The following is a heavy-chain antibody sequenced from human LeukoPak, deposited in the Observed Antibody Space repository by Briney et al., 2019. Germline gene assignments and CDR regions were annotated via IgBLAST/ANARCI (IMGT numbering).Heavy chain of an antibody. Sequence: ASVKVSCKASGYTFTSYGISWVRQAPGQGLEWMGWISAYNGNTNYAQKLQGRVTMTTDTSTSTAYMELRSLRSDDTAVYYCARRTGTTNYYYCMDVWGKGTTVTVSS. CDR1: GYTFTSYG. J-gene: IGHJ6*03. CDR2: ISAYNGNT. V-gene: IGHV1-18*01. D-gene: IGHD1-1*01. CDR3: ARRTGTTNYYYCMDV.